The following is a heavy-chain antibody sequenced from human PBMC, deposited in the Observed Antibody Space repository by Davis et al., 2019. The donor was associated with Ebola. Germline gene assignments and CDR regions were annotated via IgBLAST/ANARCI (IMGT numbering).Heavy chain of an antibody. D-gene: IGHD5-18*01. J-gene: IGHJ6*04. CDR3: ARVARYSYGYIYYYYGMDV. V-gene: IGHV4-34*01. Sequence: MPSETLSLTCAVYGGSFSSYYWSWIRQPPGKGLEWIGEINHSGSTNYNPSLKSRVTISVDTSKNQFSLKLSSVTAADTAVYYCARVARYSYGYIYYYYGMDVWGKGTTVTVSS. CDR2: INHSGST. CDR1: GGSFSSYY.